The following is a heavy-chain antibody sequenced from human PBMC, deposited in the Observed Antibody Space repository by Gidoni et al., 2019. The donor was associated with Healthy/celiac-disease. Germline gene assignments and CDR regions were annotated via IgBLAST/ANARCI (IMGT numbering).Heavy chain of an antibody. V-gene: IGHV3-66*01. CDR3: ARDGDEAGMDV. J-gene: IGHJ6*02. D-gene: IGHD3-10*01. CDR2: IYSGGST. CDR1: GYTVSSNY. Sequence: EVQLVESGGGWVQPGGCLRLSCAASGYTVSSNYMSWVRQAPGKGLGWVSVIYSGGSTYYADSVKGRFTISRDNSKNTLYLQMNSLRAEDTAVYYCARDGDEAGMDVWGQGTTVTVSS.